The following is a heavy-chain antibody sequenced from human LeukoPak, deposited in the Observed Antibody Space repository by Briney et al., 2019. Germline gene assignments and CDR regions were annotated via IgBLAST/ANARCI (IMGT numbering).Heavy chain of an antibody. V-gene: IGHV4-30-2*01. CDR2: IYHSGST. CDR1: GGSISSGGYS. CDR3: ARGRWGNYYYYGMDV. Sequence: PSQTLSLTCAVSGGSISSGGYSWSWIRQPPGKGLEWIGYIYHSGSTYYNPSLKSRVTILVDRSKNQFSLKLSSVTAADTAVYYCARGRWGNYYYYGMDVWGQGTTVTVSS. D-gene: IGHD4-23*01. J-gene: IGHJ6*02.